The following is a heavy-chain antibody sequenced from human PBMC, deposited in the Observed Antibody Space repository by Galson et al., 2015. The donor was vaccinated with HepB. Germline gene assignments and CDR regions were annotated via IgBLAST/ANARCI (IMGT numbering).Heavy chain of an antibody. CDR3: ARDRGIAAGPRWYFDL. J-gene: IGHJ2*01. Sequence: SLRLSCAASGFTFSSYSMNWVRQAPGKGLEWVSYISSSSSTIYYADSVKGRFTISRDNAKNSLYLQMNSLRAEDTAVYYCARDRGIAAGPRWYFDLWGRGTLVTVSS. V-gene: IGHV3-48*04. D-gene: IGHD6-13*01. CDR1: GFTFSSYS. CDR2: ISSSSSTI.